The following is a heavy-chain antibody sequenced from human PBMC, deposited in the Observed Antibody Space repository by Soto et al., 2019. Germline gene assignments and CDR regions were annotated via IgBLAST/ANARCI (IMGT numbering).Heavy chain of an antibody. CDR3: AKLGSSSWSPHYYFDY. CDR1: GFIFSHYA. V-gene: IGHV3-23*01. D-gene: IGHD6-6*01. Sequence: GGSLRLSCAASGFIFSHYAMGWVRQAPGKGLEWFSAITGSGDDTYYVDSVKGRFTISRDNSRDTLYLQMGSLRAEDTAVYYCAKLGSSSWSPHYYFDYWGQGSLVTVSS. CDR2: ITGSGDDT. J-gene: IGHJ4*02.